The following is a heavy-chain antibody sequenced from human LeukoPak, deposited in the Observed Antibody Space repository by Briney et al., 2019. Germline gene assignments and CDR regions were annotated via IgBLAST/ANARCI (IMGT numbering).Heavy chain of an antibody. D-gene: IGHD1-26*01. Sequence: PGGSLRLSCAASGFTFSSYSMNWVRQAPGKGLEWVSYISSSSSTIYYADSVKGRFTISRDNAKNSLYLQMNSLRAEDTAVYYCVRWIASGSGIYWYFDVWGRGTLVTVSS. J-gene: IGHJ2*01. V-gene: IGHV3-48*01. CDR2: ISSSSSTI. CDR1: GFTFSSYS. CDR3: VRWIASGSGIYWYFDV.